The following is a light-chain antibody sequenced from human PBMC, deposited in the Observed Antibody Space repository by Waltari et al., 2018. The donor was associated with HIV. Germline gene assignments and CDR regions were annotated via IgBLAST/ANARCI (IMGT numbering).Light chain of an antibody. Sequence: QSALTQPASVSGSPGQPITIPCTGTSSDVGGYNFVSWFQQHPGKAPKLMIYEVTHRPSGVSNRFSGSKSGNTASLTISGLQADDEADYYCASYTSSSTLFGGGTKLTVL. CDR2: EVT. CDR1: SSDVGGYNF. CDR3: ASYTSSSTL. J-gene: IGLJ2*01. V-gene: IGLV2-14*03.